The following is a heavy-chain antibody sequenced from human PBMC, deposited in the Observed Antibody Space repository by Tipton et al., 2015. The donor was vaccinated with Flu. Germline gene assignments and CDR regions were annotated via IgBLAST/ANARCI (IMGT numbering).Heavy chain of an antibody. D-gene: IGHD6-19*01. J-gene: IGHJ4*02. V-gene: IGHV1-69*01. CDR1: GGTFSGYA. Sequence: QLVQSGAEVKKPGSSVKVSCKASGGTFSGYAVSWVRQAPGQGLELMGGIVPIFGSTNYAQRFHDRLTITADESASTAYMHLSDLRSEDTAVYYCARDGDLYTSGWSLPFYWGQGTLVTVSS. CDR2: IVPIFGST. CDR3: ARDGDLYTSGWSLPFY.